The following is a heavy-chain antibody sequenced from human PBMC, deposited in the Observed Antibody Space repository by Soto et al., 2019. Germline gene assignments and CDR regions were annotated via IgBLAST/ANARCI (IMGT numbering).Heavy chain of an antibody. CDR1: GFTFSSYW. Sequence: GGSLRLSCAASGFTFSSYWMHWVRQAPGKGLVWVSRINSDGSSTSYADSVKGRFTISRDNAKNTLYLQMNSLRAEDTAVYYCARADDYGDYLIDYWGQGTLVTVSS. CDR3: ARADDYGDYLIDY. D-gene: IGHD4-17*01. CDR2: INSDGSST. J-gene: IGHJ4*02. V-gene: IGHV3-74*01.